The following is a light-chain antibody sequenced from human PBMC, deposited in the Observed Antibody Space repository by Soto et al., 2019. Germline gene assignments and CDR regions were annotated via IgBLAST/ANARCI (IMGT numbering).Light chain of an antibody. J-gene: IGKJ1*01. Sequence: IVLTQSPGTLSLSPGERATLSCRASQSVSSSYLAWYQQKPGQAPRLLIYGASSRATGIPDRFGGSGSGTDFTLTISRLETEDFAVYYCQQYDSSPKTFGQGTKVDIK. CDR1: QSVSSSY. CDR2: GAS. V-gene: IGKV3-20*01. CDR3: QQYDSSPKT.